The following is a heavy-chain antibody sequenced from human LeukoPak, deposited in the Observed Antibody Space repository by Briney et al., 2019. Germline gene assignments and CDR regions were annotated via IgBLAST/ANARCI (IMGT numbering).Heavy chain of an antibody. J-gene: IGHJ4*02. CDR1: GYTLTSYD. V-gene: IGHV1-8*01. D-gene: IGHD6-19*01. CDR2: MNPNSGNT. CDR3: ASLSSGWYAFDY. Sequence: ASVKVSCKASGYTLTSYDINWVRQATGQGLEWMGWMNPNSGNTGYAQKFQGRVTMTRNTSISTAYMELSSLRSEDTAVYYCASLSSGWYAFDYWGQGTLVTVSS.